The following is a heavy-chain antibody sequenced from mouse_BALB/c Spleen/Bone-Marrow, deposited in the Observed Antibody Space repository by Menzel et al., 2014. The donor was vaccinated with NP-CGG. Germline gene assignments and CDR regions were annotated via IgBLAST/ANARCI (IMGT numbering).Heavy chain of an antibody. V-gene: IGHV1-26*01. CDR2: INPNNGGT. CDR3: ARGSGGYYDY. Sequence: EVQLQESGPELVKPGASVKMSCKASGYTFTDYYMKWVRQSRGKSLEWIGDINPNNGGTSYTQKFKGKATLTVDKSSSTAYMQLNSLTSEDSAVYYCARGSGGYYDYWGQGTTLTVSS. D-gene: IGHD2-3*01. CDR1: GYTFTDYY. J-gene: IGHJ2*01.